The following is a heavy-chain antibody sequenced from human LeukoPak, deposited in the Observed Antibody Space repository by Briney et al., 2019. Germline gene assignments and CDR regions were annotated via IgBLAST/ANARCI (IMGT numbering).Heavy chain of an antibody. CDR1: GGTFSSYA. D-gene: IGHD6-13*01. CDR3: ARGYSSSGGGRYYFDY. V-gene: IGHV1-69*06. Sequence: ASVKVSCKASGGTFSSYAISWVRQAPGQGLEWMGGIIPIFGTANYAQKFQGRVTITADKSTSTAYMELSSLRSEDTAVYYCARGYSSSGGGRYYFDYWGQGTLVTVSS. J-gene: IGHJ4*02. CDR2: IIPIFGTA.